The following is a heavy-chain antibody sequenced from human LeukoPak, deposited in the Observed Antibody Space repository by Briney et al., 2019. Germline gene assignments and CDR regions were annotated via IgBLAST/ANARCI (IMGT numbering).Heavy chain of an antibody. CDR2: INPNSGGT. J-gene: IGHJ4*02. CDR1: GYTFTGYY. D-gene: IGHD6-13*01. CDR3: ARDRLAAAGSGG. Sequence: GASVKVSCKASGYTFTGYYVYWLRQAPGQGLEWMGRINPNSGGTNYAQKFQGTVSMSTDTSTNTAYMELSRLTSDDTAVYYCARDRLAAAGSGGWGQGTLVTVSS. V-gene: IGHV1-2*06.